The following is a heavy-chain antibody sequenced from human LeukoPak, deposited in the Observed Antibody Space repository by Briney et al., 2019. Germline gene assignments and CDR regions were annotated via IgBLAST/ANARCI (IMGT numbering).Heavy chain of an antibody. Sequence: GGSLRLSCAASGLTFSSYSMNWVRQAPGKGLEWVSSISSSSSYIYYADSVKGRFTISRDNSKNSLYLQMNSLRAEDTAVYYCARDYYGSGSYYSDYWGQGTLVTVSS. J-gene: IGHJ4*02. V-gene: IGHV3-21*01. D-gene: IGHD3-10*01. CDR2: ISSSSSYI. CDR3: ARDYYGSGSYYSDY. CDR1: GLTFSSYS.